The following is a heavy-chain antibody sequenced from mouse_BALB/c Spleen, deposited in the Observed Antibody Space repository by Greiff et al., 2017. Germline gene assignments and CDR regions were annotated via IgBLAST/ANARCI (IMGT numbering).Heavy chain of an antibody. J-gene: IGHJ3*01. V-gene: IGHV5-4*02. CDR3: ARDRPYYYEGFAY. CDR1: GFTFSDYY. CDR2: ISDGGSYT. Sequence: EVHLVESGGGLVKPGGSLKLSCAASGFTFSDYYMYWVRQTPEKRLEWVATISDGGSYTYYPDSVKGRFTISRDNAKNNLYLQMSSLKSEDTAMYYCARDRPYYYEGFAYWGQGTLVTVSA. D-gene: IGHD1-1*01.